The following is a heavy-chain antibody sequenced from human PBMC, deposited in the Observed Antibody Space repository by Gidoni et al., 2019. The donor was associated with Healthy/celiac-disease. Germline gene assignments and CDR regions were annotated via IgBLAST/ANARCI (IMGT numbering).Heavy chain of an antibody. CDR3: ARDHEGYYYDSSGYSQDSGGY. Sequence: QVQLVQSGAEVKKPGASVKVSCKASGYTFTSYYLHWVRQAPGQGLEWMGIINPSGGSTSYAQKFQGRVTMTRDTSTSTVYMELSSLRSEDTAVYYCARDHEGYYYDSSGYSQDSGGYWGQGTLVTVSS. D-gene: IGHD3-22*01. CDR1: GYTFTSYY. V-gene: IGHV1-46*01. CDR2: INPSGGST. J-gene: IGHJ4*02.